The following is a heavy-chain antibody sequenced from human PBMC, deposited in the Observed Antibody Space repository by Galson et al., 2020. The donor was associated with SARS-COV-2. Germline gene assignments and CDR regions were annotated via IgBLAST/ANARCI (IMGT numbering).Heavy chain of an antibody. V-gene: IGHV3-30*04. D-gene: IGHD5-12*01. CDR2: ISYDGSNK. J-gene: IGHJ3*02. CDR3: ARDFGPWIWDPWTFDI. CDR1: GFTFSSYA. Sequence: GGSLRLSCAASGFTFSSYAMHWVRQAPGKGLEWVAVISYDGSNKYYADSVKGRFTISRDNSKNTLYLQMNSLRAEDTAVYYCARDFGPWIWDPWTFDIWGQGTMVTVSS.